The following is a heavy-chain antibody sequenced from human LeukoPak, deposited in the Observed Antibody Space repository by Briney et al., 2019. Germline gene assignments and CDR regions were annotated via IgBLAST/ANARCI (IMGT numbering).Heavy chain of an antibody. CDR3: ARGGSDYHDSSGYYT. D-gene: IGHD3-22*01. CDR1: GYTFITYY. CDR2: INPSGGRT. V-gene: IGHV1-46*01. Sequence: ASVKVSCKASGYTFITYYIHWVRQPPGQGLEWMGIINPSGGRTSYAQKFQGRATMTRDTSTNTVYMDLYSLRSGDTAVYYCARGGSDYHDSSGYYTWGQGTLVTVSS. J-gene: IGHJ5*02.